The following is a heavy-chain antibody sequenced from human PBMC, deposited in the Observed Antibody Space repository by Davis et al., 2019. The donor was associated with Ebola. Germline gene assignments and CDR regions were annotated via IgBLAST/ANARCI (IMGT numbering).Heavy chain of an antibody. CDR1: GFTFSSYG. D-gene: IGHD3-22*01. Sequence: GESLKISCAASGFTFSSYGIHWVRQAPGKGLEWVAFIRYDGSNKYYADSVKGRFTISRDNSKNTLYLQMNSLRVEDTAVYYCAKDFYDSTRRYFDYWGQGTLVTVSS. V-gene: IGHV3-30*02. CDR2: IRYDGSNK. CDR3: AKDFYDSTRRYFDY. J-gene: IGHJ4*02.